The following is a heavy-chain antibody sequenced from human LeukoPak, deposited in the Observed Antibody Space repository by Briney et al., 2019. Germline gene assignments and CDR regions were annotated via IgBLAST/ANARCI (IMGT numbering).Heavy chain of an antibody. CDR1: GFIFDDHG. V-gene: IGHV3-9*01. Sequence: GGSLRLSCAASGFIFDDHGMHWVRQAPGKGLEWVSGISWSSGIIGYADSVKGRFTISRDNAKNSLDLQMESLRAEDTAVYYCPKDKGTPEIAITRKDNVFDMGAKEQ. D-gene: IGHD5-12*01. CDR2: ISWSSGII. CDR3: PKDKGTPEIAITRKDNVFDM. J-gene: IGHJ3*02.